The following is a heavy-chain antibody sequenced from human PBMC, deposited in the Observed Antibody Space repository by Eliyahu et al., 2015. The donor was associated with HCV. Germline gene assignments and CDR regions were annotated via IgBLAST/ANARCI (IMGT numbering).Heavy chain of an antibody. Sequence: QLQLQESGPGLVKPSETLSLTCTVSGGSISSSSYYWGWICQPPGKGLEWIGTIYYSGSTYYNPSLKSRVTISVDTSKNQFSLKLSSVTAADTAVYFCARQGGGGRAFDIWGQGTMVTVSS. J-gene: IGHJ3*02. D-gene: IGHD3-16*01. CDR1: GGSISSSSYY. V-gene: IGHV4-39*01. CDR3: ARQGGGGRAFDI. CDR2: IYYSGST.